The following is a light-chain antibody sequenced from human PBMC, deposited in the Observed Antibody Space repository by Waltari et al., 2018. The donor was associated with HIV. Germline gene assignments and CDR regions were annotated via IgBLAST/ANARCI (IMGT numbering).Light chain of an antibody. CDR1: QTISTY. V-gene: IGKV1-39*01. CDR3: QQGYGRPT. CDR2: AAS. J-gene: IGKJ3*01. Sequence: DIQMTQSPSSRFAPWGARIIITCRASQTISTYVNWYQQKAGRAPNLLIYAASTLQSGVPSRFSGSGSGTDFILTINSLKAEDFATYYCQQGYGRPTFGPGTRVDV.